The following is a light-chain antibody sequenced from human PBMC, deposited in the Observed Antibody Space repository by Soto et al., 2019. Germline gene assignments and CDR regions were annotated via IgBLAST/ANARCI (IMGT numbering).Light chain of an antibody. CDR3: SAYADLNNVL. CDR2: EVN. J-gene: IGLJ2*01. Sequence: QSALTQPPSASGSPGQSVTISCTGTSSDIGGYKYVSWYQQKSGKAPKLIIYEVNERPSGVPDRFSGSKSDNTASLTVSGLQAEDEADYYCSAYADLNNVLFGGGTKLTVL. V-gene: IGLV2-8*01. CDR1: SSDIGGYKY.